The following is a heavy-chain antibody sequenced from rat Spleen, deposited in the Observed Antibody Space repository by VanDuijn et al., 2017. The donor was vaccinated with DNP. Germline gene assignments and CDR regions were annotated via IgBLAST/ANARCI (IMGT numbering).Heavy chain of an antibody. CDR1: GFTFSDYN. CDR2: ISPSGSRP. J-gene: IGHJ1*01. Sequence: EVQLVESGGGLVQPGRSLRLSCAASGFTFSDYNMAWVRQAPKKGLEWVAAISPSGSRPYSPDSVKGRFTVSRDNAKSTLYLQMDSLRSEDTAIYYCARQGNNFGYFDFWGPGTMVTVSS. CDR3: ARQGNNFGYFDF. V-gene: IGHV5S10*01. D-gene: IGHD1-10*01.